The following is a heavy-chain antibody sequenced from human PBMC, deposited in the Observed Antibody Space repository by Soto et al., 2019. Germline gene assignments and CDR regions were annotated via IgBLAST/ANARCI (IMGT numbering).Heavy chain of an antibody. CDR1: GFTLSGRS. D-gene: IGHD3-10*01. V-gene: IGHV3-74*01. Sequence: EVQPVESGGGLVQPGGSLRLSCAASGFTLSGRSMHWVRQAPGKGLVWVSGIDNAGTDSTYADSVKGRFTSSRDNAKNMLYLQMNSLRVEDTAVYYCARGWFGPDVWGKGTTVTVSS. J-gene: IGHJ6*04. CDR3: ARGWFGPDV. CDR2: IDNAGTDS.